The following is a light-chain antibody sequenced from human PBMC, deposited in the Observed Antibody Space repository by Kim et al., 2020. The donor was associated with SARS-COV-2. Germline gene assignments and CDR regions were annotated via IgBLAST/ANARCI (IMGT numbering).Light chain of an antibody. Sequence: ASVGDNFTITCRASQSITTNLNWYQQRTGKAPKLLIYRASSLQGGVPSKFSGSGAGTDFTLTINNLQPEDSATYYCQQSFSTPYTFGQGTKLEI. V-gene: IGKV1-39*01. J-gene: IGKJ2*01. CDR3: QQSFSTPYT. CDR1: QSITTN. CDR2: RAS.